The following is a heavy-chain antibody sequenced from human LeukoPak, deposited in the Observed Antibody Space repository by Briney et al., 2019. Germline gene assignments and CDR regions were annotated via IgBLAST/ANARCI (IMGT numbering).Heavy chain of an antibody. CDR3: ARVSGYDWESFYDY. CDR2: IHTSGST. J-gene: IGHJ4*02. CDR1: GGSITSYY. V-gene: IGHV4-4*07. Sequence: SETLSLTCTFSGGSITSYYWSWIRQPAGKGLEWIGRIHTSGSTNYNPSLRSRVTMSVDTSKNQFSLKLSPVTAADTAVYYCARVSGYDWESFYDYWGQGSLVTVSS. D-gene: IGHD5-12*01.